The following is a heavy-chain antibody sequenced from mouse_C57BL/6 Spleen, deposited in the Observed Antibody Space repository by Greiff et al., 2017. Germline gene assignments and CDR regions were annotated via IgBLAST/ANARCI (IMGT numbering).Heavy chain of an antibody. D-gene: IGHD2-4*01. CDR3: ARDYDYSMDY. CDR1: GYTFTSYT. CDR2: INPSSGYT. V-gene: IGHV1-4*01. Sequence: QVQLKQSGAELARPGASVKMSCKASGYTFTSYTMHWVNQRPGQGLEWIGDINPSSGYTKYNQKFKDKATLTADKSSSTAYMQLSSLTSEDAAVYYCARDYDYSMDYRGQGTSVTVSS. J-gene: IGHJ4*01.